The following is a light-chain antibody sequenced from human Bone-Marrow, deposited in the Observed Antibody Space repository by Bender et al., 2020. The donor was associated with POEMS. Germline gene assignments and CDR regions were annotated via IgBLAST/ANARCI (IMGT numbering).Light chain of an antibody. CDR2: EVS. CDR3: CSYAGSRSFVV. Sequence: QSALTQPASVSGSPGQSITISCTGTSSDVGSYNLVSWYQQHPDKAPKLVIYEVSKRPSGVSNRFSGSKSGNTASLTISGLQAEDEADYYCCSYAGSRSFVVLGGGTKLTVL. V-gene: IGLV2-23*02. J-gene: IGLJ2*01. CDR1: SSDVGSYNL.